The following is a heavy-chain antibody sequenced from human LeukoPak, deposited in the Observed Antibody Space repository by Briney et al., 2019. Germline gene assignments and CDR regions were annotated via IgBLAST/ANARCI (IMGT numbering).Heavy chain of an antibody. Sequence: PGGSVRLSCAASGFTLSSYGMHWVRQAPGKGLGWEAVISYDGSNKYYADSVKGRFTISRDNSKNTLYLQMNSLRAEDTAVYYCGRDLRAAAGTWSYWGQGTLVTGSS. D-gene: IGHD6-13*01. CDR1: GFTLSSYG. J-gene: IGHJ4*02. CDR3: GRDLRAAAGTWSY. V-gene: IGHV3-30*03. CDR2: ISYDGSNK.